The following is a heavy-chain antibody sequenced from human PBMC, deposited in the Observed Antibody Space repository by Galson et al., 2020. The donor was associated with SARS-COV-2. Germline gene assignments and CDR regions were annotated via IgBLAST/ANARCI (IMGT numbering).Heavy chain of an antibody. D-gene: IGHD6-19*01. CDR2: VGGSSDVT. CDR1: GFTFSTYY. J-gene: IGHJ4*02. V-gene: IGHV3-48*02. CDR3: AGWYISF. Sequence: GESLKISCAASGFTFSTYYMSWVRQAPGKGLEWLSSVGGSSDVTKYADAVKGRFTISRDNAKNLLYLQMNSLRDEDTAVYYCAGWYISFWGQGTLVTVSS.